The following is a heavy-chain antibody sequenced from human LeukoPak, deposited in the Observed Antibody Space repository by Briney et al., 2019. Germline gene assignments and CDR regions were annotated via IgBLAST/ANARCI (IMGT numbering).Heavy chain of an antibody. D-gene: IGHD6-13*01. CDR2: LYRGGCTT. J-gene: IGHJ3*02. CDR3: AKIIAVAGTGEDNVFDI. Sequence: GGSLRLSCAASGFTVSRSLMNWVRQAPGKGLEWLAILYRGGCTTYYADSVKGRFTISRDSSKNTLYLQMNSLRAEDTAVYYCAKIIAVAGTGEDNVFDIWGQGTMVTVSS. V-gene: IGHV3-53*01. CDR1: GFTVSRSL.